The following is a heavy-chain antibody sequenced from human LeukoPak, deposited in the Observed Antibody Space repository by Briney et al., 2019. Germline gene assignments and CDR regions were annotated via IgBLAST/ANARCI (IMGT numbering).Heavy chain of an antibody. J-gene: IGHJ4*02. D-gene: IGHD6-19*01. V-gene: IGHV3-7*01. CDR2: VKADGRET. CDR3: AKRPRSGWYFDY. CDR1: GFNPRHYW. Sequence: GGSLRLSCETSGFNPRHYWMSWVRQAPGKGLEWVANVKADGRETYYVDSVKGRFTISRDNAKNSLYLQMNSLRAEDTALYYCAKRPRSGWYFDYWGQGALVTVSS.